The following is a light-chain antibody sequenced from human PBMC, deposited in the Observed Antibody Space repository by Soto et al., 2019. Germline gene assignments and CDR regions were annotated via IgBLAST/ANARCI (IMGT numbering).Light chain of an antibody. Sequence: EIQSKQSPSSLSASVGDRVTIICRASQSISSYLNWYQQKPGKAPKLLIYAASSLQSGVPSRFSGSGSGTDFTLTISSLQPEDFATCYCQQSYSTPRTFGQGTKVDIK. J-gene: IGKJ1*01. CDR1: QSISSY. CDR2: AAS. V-gene: IGKV1-39*01. CDR3: QQSYSTPRT.